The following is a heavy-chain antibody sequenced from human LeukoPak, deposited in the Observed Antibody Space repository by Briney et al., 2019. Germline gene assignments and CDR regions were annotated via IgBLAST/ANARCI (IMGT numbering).Heavy chain of an antibody. Sequence: PGGSLKLSCAASGFTFSSYGMHWVRQAPGKGLEWVAVISYDGSNKYYADSVKGRFTISRDNSKNTLYLQMNSLRAEDTAVYYCAKETYYYGSGSYYPLDYWGQGALVTVSS. J-gene: IGHJ4*02. D-gene: IGHD3-10*01. CDR1: GFTFSSYG. V-gene: IGHV3-30*18. CDR2: ISYDGSNK. CDR3: AKETYYYGSGSYYPLDY.